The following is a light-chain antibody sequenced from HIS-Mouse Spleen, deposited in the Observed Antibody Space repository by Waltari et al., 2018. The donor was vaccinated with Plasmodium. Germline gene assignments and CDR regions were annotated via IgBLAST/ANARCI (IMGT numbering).Light chain of an antibody. CDR1: ALPKKY. Sequence: SYELTQPPSVSVSPGPTARITCSGDALPKKYAYWYKQKSGQAPVLFIYEDSKRPSGIPERFSGSSSGTMATLTISGAQVEDEADYYCYSTDSSGNHRVFGGGTKLTVL. CDR2: EDS. V-gene: IGLV3-10*01. J-gene: IGLJ3*02. CDR3: YSTDSSGNHRV.